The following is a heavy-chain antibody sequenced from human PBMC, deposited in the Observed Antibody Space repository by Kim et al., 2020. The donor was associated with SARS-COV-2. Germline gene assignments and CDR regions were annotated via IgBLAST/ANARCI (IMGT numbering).Heavy chain of an antibody. CDR1: GFSLHDYA. Sequence: GGSLRLSCVASGFSLHDYAMMWVRQAPGKGLDWVAGIRGDGQTFYADSVRGRFTIFTEKAKNTLYLQVNNLRAEDTAVYYCAPVAGYGTGWPLDFNNWGQGTLVTVSS. J-gene: IGHJ4*02. V-gene: IGHV3-23*01. CDR3: APVAGYGTGWPLDFNN. CDR2: IRGDGQT. D-gene: IGHD6-19*01.